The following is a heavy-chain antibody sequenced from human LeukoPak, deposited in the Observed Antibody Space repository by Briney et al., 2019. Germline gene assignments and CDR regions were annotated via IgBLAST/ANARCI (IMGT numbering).Heavy chain of an antibody. Sequence: SETLSLTCTVSGGSISRYYWSWIRQPPGKGLEWIGYIHYSGSTNSYPSLKSRVTISVNTSKTLFSLKLRSVTAADTAVYYCARDLDNSGWYVFDNWGQGNLVTVSS. CDR2: IHYSGST. J-gene: IGHJ4*02. V-gene: IGHV4-59*01. CDR1: GGSISRYY. D-gene: IGHD6-19*01. CDR3: ARDLDNSGWYVFDN.